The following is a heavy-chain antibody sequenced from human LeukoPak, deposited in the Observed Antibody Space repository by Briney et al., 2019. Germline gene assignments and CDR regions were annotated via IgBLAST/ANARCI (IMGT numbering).Heavy chain of an antibody. CDR1: GFTFSSYW. CDR2: ISTDGSTT. CDR3: ARIQSLGSSFSSFDY. V-gene: IGHV3-74*01. J-gene: IGHJ4*02. Sequence: GGSLRLSCAVSGFTFSSYWMYWVRQAPGKGLAWVPRISTDGSTTTYADSVKGRFTVSRDNSKNTLYLQMNSLTADDTAVYYCARIQSLGSSFSSFDYWGQGTLVTVSS. D-gene: IGHD6-13*01.